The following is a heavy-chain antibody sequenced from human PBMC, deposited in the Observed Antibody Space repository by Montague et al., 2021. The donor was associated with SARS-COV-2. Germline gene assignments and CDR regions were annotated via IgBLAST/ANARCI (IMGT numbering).Heavy chain of an antibody. CDR2: INHSGST. Sequence: SETLSLTCAVYGGSFSGYYWSWIRQPPGKGLEWIGEINHSGSTNYNPSLKSRVTISVDTSKNQFSLKLSSVTAADTAVYYCARGPHSLRYRYNWLDPWGQGTLVTVSS. V-gene: IGHV4-34*01. CDR3: ARGPHSLRYRYNWLDP. CDR1: GGSFSGYY. J-gene: IGHJ5*02. D-gene: IGHD3-16*02.